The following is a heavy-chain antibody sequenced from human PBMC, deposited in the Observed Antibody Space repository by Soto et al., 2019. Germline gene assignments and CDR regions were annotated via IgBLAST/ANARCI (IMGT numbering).Heavy chain of an antibody. D-gene: IGHD4-17*01. CDR1: GYTFTSYG. CDR2: ISAYNGNT. J-gene: IGHJ3*02. CDR3: ARDYGYGHYVPLDALDI. Sequence: QVQLVQSGAEVKKPGASVKVSCKASGYTFTSYGISWVRQAPGQGLEWMGWISAYNGNTNYAQKLQGRVTMTTDTSTSTAYIEQRSMRADDTAVNYCARDYGYGHYVPLDALDIWVQGTMDPVSS. V-gene: IGHV1-18*01.